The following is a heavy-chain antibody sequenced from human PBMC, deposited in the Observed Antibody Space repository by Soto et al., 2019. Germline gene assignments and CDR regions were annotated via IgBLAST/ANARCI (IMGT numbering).Heavy chain of an antibody. Sequence: GGSLRLSCAASGFTFSSYGMHWVRQAPGKGLEWVAVISYDGSNKYYADSVKGQFTISRDNSKNTLYLQMNSLRAEDTAVYYCAKDLCSGGSCHYFDYWGQGTLVTVSS. V-gene: IGHV3-30*18. D-gene: IGHD2-15*01. CDR2: ISYDGSNK. CDR3: AKDLCSGGSCHYFDY. J-gene: IGHJ4*02. CDR1: GFTFSSYG.